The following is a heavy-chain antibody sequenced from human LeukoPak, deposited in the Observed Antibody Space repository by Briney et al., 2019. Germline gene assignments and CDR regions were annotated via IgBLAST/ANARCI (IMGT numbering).Heavy chain of an antibody. CDR2: ITASGTAM. Sequence: GGSLRLSCAASGFTSSSYSMNWVRQAPGKGLEWVSHITASGTAMFYADSVKGRFTISRDNAKNSLYLQMDSLRDEDTAVYYCASSGSYRFDYWGQGTLVTVSS. CDR1: GFTSSSYS. CDR3: ASSGSYRFDY. D-gene: IGHD1-26*01. V-gene: IGHV3-48*02. J-gene: IGHJ4*02.